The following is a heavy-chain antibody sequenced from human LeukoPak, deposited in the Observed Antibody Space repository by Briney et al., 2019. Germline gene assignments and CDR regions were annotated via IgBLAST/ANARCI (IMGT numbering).Heavy chain of an antibody. V-gene: IGHV4-4*02. CDR2: IYHDRTT. Sequence: SETLSLTCTVSGDSITAPKWWSWVRPAPGEGLEWIGEIYHDRTTSFNPSLRSRLTISVDKSDNQFFLNLNSVSATDTAVYYCVGRGLYGGTWLFEYWGQGALVTVSS. CDR1: GDSITAPKW. D-gene: IGHD2-8*01. CDR3: VGRGLYGGTWLFEY. J-gene: IGHJ4*02.